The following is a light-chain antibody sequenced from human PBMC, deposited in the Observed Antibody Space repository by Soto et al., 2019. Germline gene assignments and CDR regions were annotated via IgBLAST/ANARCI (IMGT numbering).Light chain of an antibody. CDR2: KAS. J-gene: IGKJ1*01. CDR1: QSIGSW. CDR3: QHYNSYGT. V-gene: IGKV1-5*03. Sequence: DIQMTQSPSILSASVGDRVTITCRASQSIGSWVAWYQQKPGRAPNLLIHKASHLESGVPSRFSGSGSGTEFTLTISSLQPGDSATYYCQHYNSYGTFGQGTKVDIK.